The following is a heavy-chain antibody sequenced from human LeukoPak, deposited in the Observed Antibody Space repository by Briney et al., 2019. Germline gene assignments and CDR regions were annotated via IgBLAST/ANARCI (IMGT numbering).Heavy chain of an antibody. CDR2: INHSGST. J-gene: IGHJ4*02. CDR3: AKEGVGSGDYSN. D-gene: IGHD4-17*01. V-gene: IGHV4-34*01. Sequence: SETLSLTCAVYGGSFSGYYWSWIRQPPGKGLEWIGEINHSGSTNYNPSLKSRVTISVDTAKNQFSLKLSSLTAADTAVYYCAKEGVGSGDYSNWGQGTLVTVSS. CDR1: GGSFSGYY.